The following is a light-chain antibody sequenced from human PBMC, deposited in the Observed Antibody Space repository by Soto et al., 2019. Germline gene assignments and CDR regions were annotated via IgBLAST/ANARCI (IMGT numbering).Light chain of an antibody. V-gene: IGKV4-1*01. J-gene: IGKJ4*01. CDR3: QQYYSTPLT. Sequence: DIEMTQSPDSLAVSLGERATINCKSSQSVLYSSNNKNYLAWYQQKPGQPPKLLIYWASTRESGVPDRFSGSGSGTDFTLTISSLQAGDVAVYYCQQYYSTPLTFGGGTKVEIK. CDR2: WAS. CDR1: QSVLYSSNNKNY.